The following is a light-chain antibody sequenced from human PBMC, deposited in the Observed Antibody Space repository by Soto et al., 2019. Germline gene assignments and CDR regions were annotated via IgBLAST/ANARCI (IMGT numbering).Light chain of an antibody. Sequence: DIVMTQSPDSLAVSLGERVTITCRASQSISSWLAWYQQKPGKAPKLLIYDASSLESGVPSRFSGSGSGTEFTLTISSLQPDDFATYYCQQYNSYSEAFGQGTKVDIK. V-gene: IGKV1-5*01. CDR3: QQYNSYSEA. CDR1: QSISSW. CDR2: DAS. J-gene: IGKJ1*01.